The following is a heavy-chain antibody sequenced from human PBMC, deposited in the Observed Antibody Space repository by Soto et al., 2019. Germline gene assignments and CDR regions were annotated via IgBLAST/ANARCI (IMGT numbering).Heavy chain of an antibody. D-gene: IGHD3-10*01. J-gene: IGHJ6*02. V-gene: IGHV1-18*01. Sequence: QVQLVQSGAEVKKPGASVKVSCKASGYTFTSYGISWVRQAPGQGLEWMGWISAYNGNTNYAQKLQGRVTMTTDTSTSTAYMELRSLRSDDTAVYYCARDLGGFLWFGEPYYYYGMDVWGQGTTVTVSS. CDR1: GYTFTSYG. CDR2: ISAYNGNT. CDR3: ARDLGGFLWFGEPYYYYGMDV.